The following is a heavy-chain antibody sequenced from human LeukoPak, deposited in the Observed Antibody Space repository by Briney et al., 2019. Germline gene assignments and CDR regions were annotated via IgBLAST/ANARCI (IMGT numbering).Heavy chain of an antibody. J-gene: IGHJ5*02. D-gene: IGHD3-10*01. CDR2: IYYSGNT. Sequence: SETLSLTCAVCDGSFSTYYWTWIRQPPGKGLEYIGYIYYSGNTNYNPSLKSRVTISVDTSKNQFSLNLSSVTAADTAVYYCARGGNWFDPWGQGTLVTVSS. CDR1: DGSFSTYY. V-gene: IGHV4-59*01. CDR3: ARGGNWFDP.